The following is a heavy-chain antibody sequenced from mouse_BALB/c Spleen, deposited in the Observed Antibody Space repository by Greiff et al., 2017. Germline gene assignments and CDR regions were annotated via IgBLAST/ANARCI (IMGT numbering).Heavy chain of an antibody. J-gene: IGHJ4*01. CDR3: ARLGYYGSSSYYAMDY. CDR1: GDSITSGY. CDR2: ISYSGST. Sequence: VQLQQSGPSLVKPSQTLSLTCSVTGDSITSGYWNWIRKFPGNKLEYMRYISYSGSTYYNPSLKSRISITRDTSKNQYYLQLNSVTTEDTATYYCARLGYYGSSSYYAMDYWGQGTSVTVSS. D-gene: IGHD1-1*01. V-gene: IGHV3-8*02.